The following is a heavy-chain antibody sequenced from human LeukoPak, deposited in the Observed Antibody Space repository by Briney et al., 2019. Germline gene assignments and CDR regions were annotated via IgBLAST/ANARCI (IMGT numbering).Heavy chain of an antibody. CDR3: ARDRGCYGSGSSEYYFDY. Sequence: GGSLRLSCAASGFTFTTYSMNWVRQAPGKGLEWVSSISSSSNYIYYADSVKGRFTISRDNAQSSLYLQMNSLRAEDTAVYYCARDRGCYGSGSSEYYFDYWGQGTLVTVSS. J-gene: IGHJ4*02. CDR1: GFTFTTYS. CDR2: ISSSSNYI. V-gene: IGHV3-21*06. D-gene: IGHD3-10*01.